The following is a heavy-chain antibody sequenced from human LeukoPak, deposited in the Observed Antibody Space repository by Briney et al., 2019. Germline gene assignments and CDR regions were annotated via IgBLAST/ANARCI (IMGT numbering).Heavy chain of an antibody. CDR3: ARALAYIGTHPYYFEF. CDR2: INAYNGYT. V-gene: IGHV1-18*01. CDR1: GYTFTSYG. D-gene: IGHD1-26*01. Sequence: ASVKVSCKASGYTFTSYGISWVRQAPGQGLEWMGWINAYNGYTNYAQKLQGRVTMTTDTSTSTAYMELSSLRSEDTAVYYCARALAYIGTHPYYFEFWGQGTLVTVSS. J-gene: IGHJ4*02.